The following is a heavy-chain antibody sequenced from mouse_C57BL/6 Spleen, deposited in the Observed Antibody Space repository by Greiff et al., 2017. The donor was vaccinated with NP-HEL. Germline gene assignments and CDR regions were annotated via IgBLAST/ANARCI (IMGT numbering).Heavy chain of an antibody. CDR3: AREGNYYDYDGRDYYAMDY. V-gene: IGHV1-22*01. J-gene: IGHJ4*01. CDR1: GYTFTDYN. D-gene: IGHD2-4*01. CDR2: INPNNGGT. Sequence: EVQLQQSGPELVKPGASVKMSCKASGYTFTDYNMHWVKQSHGKSLEWIGYINPNNGGTSYNQKFKGKATLTVNKSSSTAYMELRSLTSEDSAVYYCAREGNYYDYDGRDYYAMDYWGQGTSVTVSS.